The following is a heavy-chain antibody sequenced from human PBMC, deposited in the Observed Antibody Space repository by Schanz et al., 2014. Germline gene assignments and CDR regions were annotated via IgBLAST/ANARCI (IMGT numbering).Heavy chain of an antibody. CDR1: GGSISSYY. D-gene: IGHD1-26*01. J-gene: IGHJ4*02. V-gene: IGHV4-59*01. CDR3: ARQQTWEGIDH. CDR2: MFYSGSA. Sequence: QVQLQQSGPGLVKPSETLSLTCTVSGGSISSYYWSWIRQSPGKGLEWIGHMFYSGSAIYNPSLQSRVTMSLDTSKRQLSLKLSSVTAADTAVYYCARQQTWEGIDHWGRGTLVTVSS.